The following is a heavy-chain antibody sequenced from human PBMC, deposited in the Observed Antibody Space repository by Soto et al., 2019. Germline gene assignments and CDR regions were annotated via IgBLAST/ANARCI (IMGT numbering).Heavy chain of an antibody. CDR2: ISYDGSNK. J-gene: IGHJ6*02. CDR3: AKDRRFSDYYGMDV. V-gene: IGHV3-30*18. CDR1: GFTFSSYG. Sequence: GGSLRLSCAASGFTFSSYGMHWVRQAPGKGLEWVAVISYDGSNKYYADSVKGRFTISRDNSKNTLYLQMNSLRAEDTAVYYCAKDRRFSDYYGMDVWGQGTTVTVSS.